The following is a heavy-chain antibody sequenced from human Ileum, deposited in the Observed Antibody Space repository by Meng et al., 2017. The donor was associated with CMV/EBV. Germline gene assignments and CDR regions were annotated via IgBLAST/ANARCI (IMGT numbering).Heavy chain of an antibody. CDR1: GDSISSGSYY. CDR3: ARDLAPLYDSSGFS. D-gene: IGHD3-22*01. J-gene: IGHJ5*02. V-gene: IGHV4-39*07. CDR2: IYYSGSM. Sequence: QGQLQDSGPGLLKASETLSLICSVSGDSISSGSYYWGWIRQAPGKGLEWIGSIYYSGSMYRNPSLKSRITMSVDTSKNQFSLKMSSVTTADTATYYCARDLAPLYDSSGFSLGQGTLVTVSS.